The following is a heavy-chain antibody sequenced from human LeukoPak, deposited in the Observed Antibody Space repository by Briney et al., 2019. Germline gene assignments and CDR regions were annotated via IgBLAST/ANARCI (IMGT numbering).Heavy chain of an antibody. CDR3: ARLRDGYNYETPFDY. D-gene: IGHD5-24*01. V-gene: IGHV4-39*07. J-gene: IGHJ4*02. Sequence: SETLSLTCTVSGGSISSSSYYWGWIRQPPGKGLEWIGSIYHSGSTYYNPSLKSQVTISVDTSKNQFSLKLSSVTAADTAVYYCARLRDGYNYETPFDYWGQGTLVTVSS. CDR1: GGSISSSSYY. CDR2: IYHSGST.